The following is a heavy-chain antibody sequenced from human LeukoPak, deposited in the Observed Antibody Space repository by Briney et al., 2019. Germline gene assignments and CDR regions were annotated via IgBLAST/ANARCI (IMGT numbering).Heavy chain of an antibody. D-gene: IGHD3-3*01. Sequence: ASVKVSCKASGYTFTSYGISWVRQAPGQGLEWMGWISAYNGNTNYAQKLQGRVTMTTDTSTSTAYMELRSLRSDDTAVYYCARGRPRTIFGVVIISFDYWGQGTLVTVSS. V-gene: IGHV1-18*01. CDR3: ARGRPRTIFGVVIISFDY. CDR1: GYTFTSYG. J-gene: IGHJ4*02. CDR2: ISAYNGNT.